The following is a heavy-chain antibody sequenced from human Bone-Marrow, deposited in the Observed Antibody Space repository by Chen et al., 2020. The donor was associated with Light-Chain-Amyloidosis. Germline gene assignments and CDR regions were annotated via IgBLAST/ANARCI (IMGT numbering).Heavy chain of an antibody. J-gene: IGHJ6*02. CDR2: IIPIFGTA. D-gene: IGHD2-15*01. CDR3: AGAGKGYCSGGSCPSLDYYYYGMDV. Sequence: QVQLVQSGAEVKKPGSSVKVSCKASGGTFSSYASSWVRQAPGQGLEWMGGIIPIFGTANYAQKFQGRVTITADESTSTAYMELSSLRSEDTAVYYCAGAGKGYCSGGSCPSLDYYYYGMDVWGQGTTVTVSS. CDR1: GGTFSSYA. V-gene: IGHV1-69*01.